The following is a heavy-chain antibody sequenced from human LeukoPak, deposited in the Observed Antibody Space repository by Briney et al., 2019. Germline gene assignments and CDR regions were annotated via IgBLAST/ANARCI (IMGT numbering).Heavy chain of an antibody. Sequence: SETLSLTCTVSGGSINSSNYYWGWIRQPPGKGLECIGTMDYTGSAYYNPSLKSRVTISVDTSKNQFSLKLSSVTAADTAVYYCARPKRPIGAQPASFDYWGQGTLVTVSS. V-gene: IGHV4-39*07. J-gene: IGHJ4*02. D-gene: IGHD1-26*01. CDR1: GGSINSSNYY. CDR2: MDYTGSA. CDR3: ARPKRPIGAQPASFDY.